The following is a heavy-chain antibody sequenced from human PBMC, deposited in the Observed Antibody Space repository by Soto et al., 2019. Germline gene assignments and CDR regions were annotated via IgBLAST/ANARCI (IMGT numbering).Heavy chain of an antibody. V-gene: IGHV4-59*08. CDR3: ARRQAVGYCSSTSCLWDLDP. D-gene: IGHD2-2*01. CDR2: IYYSGST. CDR1: GGSISSYY. Sequence: SETLSLTCTVSGGSISSYYWTWIRQPPGKGLEWIGYIYYSGSTNYNPSLKSRVTISVDASKNQFSLKLTSVTAADTAVYYCARRQAVGYCSSTSCLWDLDPWGQGTLVTVSS. J-gene: IGHJ5*02.